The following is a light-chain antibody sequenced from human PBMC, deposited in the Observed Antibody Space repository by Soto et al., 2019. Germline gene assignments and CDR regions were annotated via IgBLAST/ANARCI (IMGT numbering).Light chain of an antibody. Sequence: QAALSKPASVSGSSGHSVTISCTGPRSDIGESNFISWYQHSPGNAPRLLIYEVNNRPAGVSKRFSGSKAGNTASLTLSGLLDDDEADYFCAFFRRGTIVVFASATKVTVL. CDR3: AFFRRGTIVV. CDR1: RSDIGESNF. CDR2: EVN. J-gene: IGLJ1*01. V-gene: IGLV2-14*01.